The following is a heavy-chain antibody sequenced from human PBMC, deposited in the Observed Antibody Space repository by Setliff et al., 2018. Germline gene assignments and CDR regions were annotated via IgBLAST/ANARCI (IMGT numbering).Heavy chain of an antibody. CDR1: GYTFSTYG. V-gene: IGHV1-18*01. D-gene: IGHD3-22*01. CDR2: ISAYNGNT. CDR3: ARTVYYDSSGYGV. J-gene: IGHJ4*02. Sequence: ASVKVSCKASGYTFSTYGITWVRQAPGQGLEWMGWISAYNGNTNYAQKLQGRVTMTTDTSTSTAYMEVRSLRSDDTAVYYCARTVYYDSSGYGVWGQGTQVTVSS.